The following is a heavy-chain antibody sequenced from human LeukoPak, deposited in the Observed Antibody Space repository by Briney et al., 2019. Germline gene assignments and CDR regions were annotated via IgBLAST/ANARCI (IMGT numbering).Heavy chain of an antibody. Sequence: GGSLRLSCAASGFTFSSYAMHWVRQAPGKGLEWVAVISYDGSNKYYADSVKGRFTISRDNPKNTLYLQMNRLRAEDTAVYYCAKAQGSLVWNVAFNIWGQGTMVTVSS. CDR2: ISYDGSNK. J-gene: IGHJ3*02. CDR1: GFTFSSYA. CDR3: AKAQGSLVWNVAFNI. D-gene: IGHD1-1*01. V-gene: IGHV3-30*18.